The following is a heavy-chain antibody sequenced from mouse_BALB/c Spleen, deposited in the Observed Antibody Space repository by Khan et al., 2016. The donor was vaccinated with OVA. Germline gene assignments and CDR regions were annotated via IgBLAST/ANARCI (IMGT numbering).Heavy chain of an antibody. J-gene: IGHJ4*01. V-gene: IGHV2-6-4*01. Sequence: QVQLQQSGPGLVAPSQSLSITCTVSGFSLSRYNIHWVRQPPGKGLEWLGMIWGGGVTDYNSTLKSRLSINKDNSKSQVFLKMNSLQTDDTAMYYCARAYYRYDGYYAWTFGGKEPQSPSPQ. CDR2: IWGGGVT. CDR3: ARAYYRYDGYYAWT. D-gene: IGHD2-14*01. CDR1: GFSLSRYN.